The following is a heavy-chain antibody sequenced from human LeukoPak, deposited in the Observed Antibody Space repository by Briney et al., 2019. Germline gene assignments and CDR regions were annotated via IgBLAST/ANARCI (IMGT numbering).Heavy chain of an antibody. J-gene: IGHJ6*03. CDR3: ARDRGHYDFWSGYYFFMDV. V-gene: IGHV1-2*02. CDR2: INPNSGGT. D-gene: IGHD3-3*01. CDR1: GYTFTGYY. Sequence: ASVKVSCKASGYTFTGYYMHWVRQAPGQGLEWMGWINPNSGGTNYAQKFQGRVTMTRDTSISTAYMELSRLRSDDTAVYYCARDRGHYDFWSGYYFFMDVWGKGTTVTVSS.